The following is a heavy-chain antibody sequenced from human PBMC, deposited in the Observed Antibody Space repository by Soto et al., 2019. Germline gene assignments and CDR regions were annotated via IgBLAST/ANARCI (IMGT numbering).Heavy chain of an antibody. J-gene: IGHJ4*02. D-gene: IGHD6-13*01. CDR3: ARDLAAGDH. Sequence: QVQLVQSGAEVKKPGASVKVSCRTSGYTFTHYYIHWVRQAPGQGLEWLAIINPASGSTNYAQDFQGRVTLTMDTSTTKVYMELSGLSAEDTAIFYCARDLAAGDHWGQGTLVTVSS. CDR2: INPASGST. CDR1: GYTFTHYY. V-gene: IGHV1-46*01.